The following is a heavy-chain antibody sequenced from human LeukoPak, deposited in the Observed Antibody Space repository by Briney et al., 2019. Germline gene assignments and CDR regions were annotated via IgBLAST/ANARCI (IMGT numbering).Heavy chain of an antibody. V-gene: IGHV3-7*03. Sequence: GGSLRLSCAASGFTFSNYWMIWVRQAPGKGLEWVANIKQDGSEQYYVDSVKGRFTISRDNAKNSLYLQMNSLRAEDTAVYYCASARFGTAGPAYWGQGTLVTVSS. CDR1: GFTFSNYW. J-gene: IGHJ4*02. CDR2: IKQDGSEQ. CDR3: ASARFGTAGPAY. D-gene: IGHD1-1*01.